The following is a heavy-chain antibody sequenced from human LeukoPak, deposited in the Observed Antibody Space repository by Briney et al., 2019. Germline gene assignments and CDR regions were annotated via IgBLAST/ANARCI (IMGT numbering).Heavy chain of an antibody. CDR2: INPGGGST. V-gene: IGHV1-46*01. Sequence: SVKVSCKASGYTFTSYYMHWVRQAPGQGLEWMVIINPGGGSTTYAQKFQGRVTMTRDTSTSTVYMELSSLRSEHTAMYSCARVGPRVDTAMVLAYWGQGTLVTVSS. D-gene: IGHD5-18*01. CDR1: GYTFTSYY. CDR3: ARVGPRVDTAMVLAY. J-gene: IGHJ4*02.